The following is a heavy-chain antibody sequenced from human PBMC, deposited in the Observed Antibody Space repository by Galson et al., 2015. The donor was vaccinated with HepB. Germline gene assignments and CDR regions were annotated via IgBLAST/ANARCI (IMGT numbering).Heavy chain of an antibody. J-gene: IGHJ3*02. CDR3: ARDIKKWQWLVGDAFDI. V-gene: IGHV3-30-3*01. CDR2: ISYDGSNK. Sequence: SLRLSCAASGFTFSSYAMHWVRQAPGKGLEWVAVISYDGSNKYYADSVKGRFTISRDNSKNTLYLQMNSLRAEDTAVYYCARDIKKWQWLVGDAFDIWGQGTMVTVSS. CDR1: GFTFSSYA. D-gene: IGHD6-19*01.